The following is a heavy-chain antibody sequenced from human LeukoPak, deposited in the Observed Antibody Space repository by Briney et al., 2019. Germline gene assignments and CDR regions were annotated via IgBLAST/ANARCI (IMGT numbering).Heavy chain of an antibody. CDR2: INHSGST. V-gene: IGHV4-34*01. Sequence: KPSETLSLICAVYGGSFSGYYWSWIRQPPGKGLEWIGEINHSGSTNYNPSLKSRVTISVDTSKNQFSLKLSSVTAADTAVYYCARHLESYYDSSGYPLDAFDIWGQGTMVTVSS. CDR3: ARHLESYYDSSGYPLDAFDI. J-gene: IGHJ3*02. CDR1: GGSFSGYY. D-gene: IGHD3-22*01.